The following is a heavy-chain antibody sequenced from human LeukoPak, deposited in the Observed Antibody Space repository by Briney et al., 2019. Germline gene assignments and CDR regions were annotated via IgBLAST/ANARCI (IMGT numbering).Heavy chain of an antibody. CDR3: ARGRWYNWNAPAGEPRFDY. CDR1: GGSFSGHS. V-gene: IGHV4-34*01. D-gene: IGHD1-1*01. CDR2: INHSGST. J-gene: IGHJ4*02. Sequence: PSETLSLTCAVYGGSFSGHSWSWIRQPPGKGLEWIGEINHSGSTNYNPSLKSRVTISVDTSKNQFSLKLSSVTAADTAVYYCARGRWYNWNAPAGEPRFDYWGQGTLVTVSS.